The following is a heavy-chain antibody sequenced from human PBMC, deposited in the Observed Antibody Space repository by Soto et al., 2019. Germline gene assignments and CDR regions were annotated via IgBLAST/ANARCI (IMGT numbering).Heavy chain of an antibody. CDR1: GFTFSSYA. V-gene: IGHV3-23*01. CDR2: ISGSGGST. CDR3: TRGGSGSLIYYFDY. D-gene: IGHD3-10*01. Sequence: PGGSLRLSCAASGFTFSSYAMSWVRQAPGKGLEWVSAISGSGGSTYYADSVKGRFTISRDNSKNTLYLQMNSLRAEDTAVYYCTRGGSGSLIYYFDYWGQGTLVTVSS. J-gene: IGHJ4*02.